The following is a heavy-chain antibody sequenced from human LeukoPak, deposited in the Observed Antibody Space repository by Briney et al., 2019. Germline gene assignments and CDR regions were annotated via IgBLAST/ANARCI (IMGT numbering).Heavy chain of an antibody. Sequence: GGSLRLSCTTSGFTFGDYAMSWVRQAPGKGLEWVSFIRRKAHGGTTEYAASVKGRFSSSRDGSKSIAYLQMNSLKTEDTAVYFCTRVTYYYDNSGYFHFDSWGQGSLVTVSS. V-gene: IGHV3-49*04. CDR2: IRRKAHGGTT. D-gene: IGHD3-22*01. J-gene: IGHJ4*02. CDR3: TRVTYYYDNSGYFHFDS. CDR1: GFTFGDYA.